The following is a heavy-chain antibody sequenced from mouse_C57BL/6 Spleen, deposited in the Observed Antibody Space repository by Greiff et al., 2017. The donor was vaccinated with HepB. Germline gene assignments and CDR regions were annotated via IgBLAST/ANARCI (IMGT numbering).Heavy chain of an antibody. CDR1: GYAFSSSW. D-gene: IGHD1-1*01. V-gene: IGHV1-82*01. J-gene: IGHJ2*01. CDR3: AREGLLRFDY. Sequence: VKLMESGPELVKPGASVKISCKASGYAFSSSWMNWVKQRPGKGLEWIGRIYPGDGDTNYNGKFKGKATLTADKSSSTAYMQLSSLTSEDSAVYFCAREGLLRFDYWGQGTTLTVSS. CDR2: IYPGDGDT.